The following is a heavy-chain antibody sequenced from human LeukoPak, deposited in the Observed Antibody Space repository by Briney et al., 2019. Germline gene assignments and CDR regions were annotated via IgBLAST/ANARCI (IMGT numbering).Heavy chain of an antibody. V-gene: IGHV4-34*01. CDR1: GGSFSGYY. CDR3: ARHTSSQYYYDSSGYPRKHHYFDY. CDR2: TNHSGST. J-gene: IGHJ4*02. Sequence: SETLSLTCAVYGGSFSGYYWSWIRQPPGKGLEWIGETNHSGSTNYNPSLKSRVTISVDTSKNQFSLKLSSVTAADTAVYYCARHTSSQYYYDSSGYPRKHHYFDYWGQGTLVTVSS. D-gene: IGHD3-22*01.